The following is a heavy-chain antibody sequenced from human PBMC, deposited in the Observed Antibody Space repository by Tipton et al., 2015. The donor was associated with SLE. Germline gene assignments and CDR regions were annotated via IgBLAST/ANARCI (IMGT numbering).Heavy chain of an antibody. CDR1: GYTFTDYY. CDR2: INPNNGGT. Sequence: QLVQSGAEVKEPGASVKVSCKASGYTFTDYYMHWVRQAPGQGLEWMGWINPNNGGTNYEQKFQGRVTMTRDTSISTAYLDLSRRRSDDTAVYYCARGLLIADAFDIWGLGTMVAVSS. CDR3: ARGLLIADAFDI. J-gene: IGHJ3*02. V-gene: IGHV1-2*02. D-gene: IGHD6-13*01.